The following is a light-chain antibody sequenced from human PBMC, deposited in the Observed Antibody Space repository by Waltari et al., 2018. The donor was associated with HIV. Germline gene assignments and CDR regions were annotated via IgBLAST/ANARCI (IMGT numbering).Light chain of an antibody. CDR1: ALPKQY. Sequence: SYDLTQPPSVSVSPGQPARITCSGDALPKQYAYWYQQKSGQAPRLIIFKDTERPAGIPERFSGSTSGTTVSLTIRGVQAEDEAAYHCQSADSSGTHVVFGGGTKLTV. J-gene: IGLJ2*01. CDR3: QSADSSGTHVV. CDR2: KDT. V-gene: IGLV3-25*03.